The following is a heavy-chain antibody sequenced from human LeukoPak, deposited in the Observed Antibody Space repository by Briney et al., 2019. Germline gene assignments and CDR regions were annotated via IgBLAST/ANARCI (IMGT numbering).Heavy chain of an antibody. J-gene: IGHJ3*01. CDR1: EFSVGSNY. Sequence: QPGGSLRLSCAASEFSVGSNYMTWVRQAPGKGLEWVSLIYSDGRTYYADSVRGRCTISRDNSKNTLYVQMNSLRVEDTAVYYYARGLFLSGYLDAFDLWGQGTVVTVSS. CDR3: ARGLFLSGYLDAFDL. D-gene: IGHD3-22*01. CDR2: IYSDGRT. V-gene: IGHV3-53*01.